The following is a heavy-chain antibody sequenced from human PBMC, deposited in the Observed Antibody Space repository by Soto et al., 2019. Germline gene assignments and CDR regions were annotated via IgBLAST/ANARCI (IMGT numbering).Heavy chain of an antibody. V-gene: IGHV3-23*01. J-gene: IGHJ3*01. Sequence: PGGSLRLSCAAYGFICSSYDMSWVRQAPGKGLDWVSTILAGGSTYYADSVKGRFTISRDRSTNTVFLQMNSLTAGDTAVYYCAKATATGGGAFDFCGQGTMVTVSS. D-gene: IGHD2-8*02. CDR3: AKATATGGGAFDF. CDR1: GFICSSYD. CDR2: ILAGGST.